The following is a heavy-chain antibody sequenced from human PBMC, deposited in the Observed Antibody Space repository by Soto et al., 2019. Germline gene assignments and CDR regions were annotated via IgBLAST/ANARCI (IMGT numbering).Heavy chain of an antibody. J-gene: IGHJ6*02. CDR1: SGSFYGYY. Sequence: ASLSITRAVYSGSFYGYYWSWIRPPPGKGLEWIGEINHSGSTNYNPSLKSRVTISVDTSKNQFSLKLSSVTAADTAVYYCARGRAGVEVAATLYYYYYGMDGWGQGNTVTVSS. V-gene: IGHV4-34*01. CDR3: ARGRAGVEVAATLYYYYYGMDG. CDR2: INHSGST. D-gene: IGHD6-19*01.